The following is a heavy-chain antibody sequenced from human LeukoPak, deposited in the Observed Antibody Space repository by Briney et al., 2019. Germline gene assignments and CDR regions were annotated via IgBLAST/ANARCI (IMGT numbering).Heavy chain of an antibody. CDR1: GFTFGDYA. J-gene: IGHJ4*02. CDR3: TIRTTDFDY. CDR2: IRGKAYGGTT. Sequence: PGGSLRLSCTASGFTFGDYAMSWVRQAPGKGLEWVGFIRGKAYGGTTEYAASVKGRFTISRDDSKSIAYLQMNSLKTEDTAVYYCTIRTTDFDYWGQGTLVTVSS. D-gene: IGHD1-1*01. V-gene: IGHV3-49*04.